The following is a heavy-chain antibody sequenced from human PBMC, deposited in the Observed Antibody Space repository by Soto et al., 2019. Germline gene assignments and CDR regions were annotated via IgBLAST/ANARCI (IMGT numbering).Heavy chain of an antibody. CDR3: ASDSGYCSGGSCYLFDY. V-gene: IGHV3-21*01. J-gene: IGHJ4*02. CDR2: ISSSSSYI. CDR1: GFTFSSYS. D-gene: IGHD2-15*01. Sequence: GGSLRLSCAASGFTFSSYSMNWVRQAPGKGLEWVSSISSSSSYIYYAESVKGRFTISRDNAKNSLYLQMNSLRAEDTVVYYCASDSGYCSGGSCYLFDYWGQGTLVTVSS.